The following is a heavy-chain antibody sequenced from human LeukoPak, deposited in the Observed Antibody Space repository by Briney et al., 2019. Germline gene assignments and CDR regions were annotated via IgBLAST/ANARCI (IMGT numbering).Heavy chain of an antibody. CDR1: GFTFCSYS. Sequence: GGSLRLSCAASGFTFCSYSMNWVRQAPGKGLEWVSSISSSSSYIYYADSVKGRFTISRDNAKNSLYLQMNSLRAEDTAVYYCARARTSLGDAFDIWGQGTMVTVSS. CDR3: ARARTSLGDAFDI. J-gene: IGHJ3*02. V-gene: IGHV3-21*01. CDR2: ISSSSSYI. D-gene: IGHD1-14*01.